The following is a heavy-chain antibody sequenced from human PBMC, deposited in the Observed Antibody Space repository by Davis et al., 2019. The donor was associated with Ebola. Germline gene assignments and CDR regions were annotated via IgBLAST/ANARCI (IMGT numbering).Heavy chain of an antibody. J-gene: IGHJ6*02. Sequence: SETLSLTCAVSGGSISSSNWWSWVRQPPGKGLEWIGEIYHSGSTNYNPSLKSRVTISGDKSKNQFYLKLSSVTAADTAVYYCARGVGYDFWSGFPYYYYGMGVWGQGTTVTVSS. D-gene: IGHD3-3*01. CDR1: GGSISSSNW. CDR2: IYHSGST. CDR3: ARGVGYDFWSGFPYYYYGMGV. V-gene: IGHV4-4*02.